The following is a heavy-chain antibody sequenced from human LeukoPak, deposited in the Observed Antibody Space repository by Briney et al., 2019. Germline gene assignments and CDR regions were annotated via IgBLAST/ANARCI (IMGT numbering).Heavy chain of an antibody. CDR1: GGTFSSYA. CDR3: ARALAAPGRNWFDP. J-gene: IGHJ5*02. CDR2: IIPIFGTA. V-gene: IGHV1-69*13. Sequence: GASVKLSCKASGGTFSSYAISWVRQAPGQGLEWMGGIIPIFGTANYAQKFQGRVTITADESTSTAYMELSSLRSEDTAVYYCARALAAPGRNWFDPWGQGTLVTVSS. D-gene: IGHD6-6*01.